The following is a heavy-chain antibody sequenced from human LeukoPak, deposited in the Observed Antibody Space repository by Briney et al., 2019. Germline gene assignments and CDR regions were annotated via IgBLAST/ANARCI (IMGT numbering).Heavy chain of an antibody. D-gene: IGHD6-19*01. J-gene: IGHJ4*02. CDR2: ISSSGSTI. V-gene: IGHV3-48*03. Sequence: GGSLRLSCAASGFTFSSYEMNWVRQAPGKGLEWVSYISSSGSTIYYADSVKGRFTISRDNAKNSLYLQMNSLRAEDTAVYYCARSQWLVRGYYFDYWGQGTVVTVSS. CDR1: GFTFSSYE. CDR3: ARSQWLVRGYYFDY.